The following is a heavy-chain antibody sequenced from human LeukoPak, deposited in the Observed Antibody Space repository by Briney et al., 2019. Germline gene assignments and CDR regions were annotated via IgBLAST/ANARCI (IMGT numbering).Heavy chain of an antibody. V-gene: IGHV3-48*04. Sequence: PGESLRLSCATSGFSFNRRGMNWVRHPPGKGLEWVSYISPRSETIYYAEPVKGRFTVSRDDSKDSLYLQMHTLRAEDTAVYYCARIDGPTVFTYYMDLWGKGTTVTVAS. CDR2: ISPRSETI. CDR1: GFSFNRRG. D-gene: IGHD3-16*01. J-gene: IGHJ6*03. CDR3: ARIDGPTVFTYYMDL.